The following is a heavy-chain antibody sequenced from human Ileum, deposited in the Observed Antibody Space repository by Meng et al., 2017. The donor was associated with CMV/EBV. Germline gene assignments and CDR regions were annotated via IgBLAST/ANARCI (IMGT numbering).Heavy chain of an antibody. Sequence: SETLSLTCSVSGDSMTGYFWSWVRQSPGKGLEWIGCYYSGSTHYNPSLKSRVAMSVDTSKNQFSLILNSVTAADTAVYFCAGVGEGRQYLVSSEYYFDYWGQGTRVTCFS. V-gene: IGHV4-59*01. D-gene: IGHD6-13*01. CDR2: YYSGST. CDR1: GDSMTGYF. J-gene: IGHJ4*02. CDR3: AGVGEGRQYLVSSEYYFDY.